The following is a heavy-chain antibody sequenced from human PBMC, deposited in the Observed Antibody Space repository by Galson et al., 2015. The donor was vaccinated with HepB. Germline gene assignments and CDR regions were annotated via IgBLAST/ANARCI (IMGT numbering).Heavy chain of an antibody. CDR1: GGSISGYY. J-gene: IGHJ4*02. V-gene: IGHV4-59*08. CDR3: ARHYGGNSADFDY. Sequence: SETLSLTCTVSGGSISGYYWSWIRQPPGKGLEWIGYIYYSGNTNYNPSLKSRVTISVDRSNNQFSLKMSSVTAADTAVYYCARHYGGNSADFDYWGQGTLVTVSS. CDR2: IYYSGNT. D-gene: IGHD4-23*01.